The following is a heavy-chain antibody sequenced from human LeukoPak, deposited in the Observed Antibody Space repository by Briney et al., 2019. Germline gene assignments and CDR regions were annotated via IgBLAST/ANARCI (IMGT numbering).Heavy chain of an antibody. CDR2: FDPEDGET. Sequence: ASVKVSCKVSGYTLTELSMHWVRQAPGKGLEWMGGFDPEDGETIYAQKFQGRVTMTEDTSTDTAYMELSSLRSEDTAVYYCATAHGDYDNSGYYQNNLDYWGQGTLVTVSS. D-gene: IGHD3-22*01. J-gene: IGHJ4*02. CDR1: GYTLTELS. V-gene: IGHV1-24*01. CDR3: ATAHGDYDNSGYYQNNLDY.